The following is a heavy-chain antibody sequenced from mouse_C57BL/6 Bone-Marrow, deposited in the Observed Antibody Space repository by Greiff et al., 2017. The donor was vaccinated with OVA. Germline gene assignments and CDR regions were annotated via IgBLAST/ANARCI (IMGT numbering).Heavy chain of an antibody. CDR2: ISDGGSYT. V-gene: IGHV5-4*01. CDR3: ARDPGPYYFDY. Sequence: DVQLVESGGGLVKPGGSLKLSCAASGFTFSSYAMSWVRQTPEKRLEWVATISDGGSYTYYPDNVKGRFTISRDNAKNNLYLQMSHLKSEDTAMYYCARDPGPYYFDYWGQGTTLTVSS. J-gene: IGHJ2*01. CDR1: GFTFSSYA.